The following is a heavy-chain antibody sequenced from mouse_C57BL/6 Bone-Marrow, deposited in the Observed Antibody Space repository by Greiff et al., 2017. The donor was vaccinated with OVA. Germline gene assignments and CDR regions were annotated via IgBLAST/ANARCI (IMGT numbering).Heavy chain of an antibody. CDR3: AGSATTTSAVVAHWYFDV. V-gene: IGHV1-54*01. CDR2: INPGSGGT. CDR1: GYAFTNYL. J-gene: IGHJ1*03. Sequence: VQLQESGAELVRPGTSVKVSCKASGYAFTNYLIEWVKQRPGQGLEWIGVINPGSGGTNYNEKFKGKATLTADKSSSTAYMQLSSLTSEDSAVYFCAGSATTTSAVVAHWYFDVWGTGTTVTVSS. D-gene: IGHD1-1*01.